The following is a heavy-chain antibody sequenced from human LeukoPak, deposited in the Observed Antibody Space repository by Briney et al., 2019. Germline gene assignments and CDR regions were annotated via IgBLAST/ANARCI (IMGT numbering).Heavy chain of an antibody. CDR2: IIPIFGTA. CDR1: GGTFSSYA. D-gene: IGHD1-26*01. Sequence: APVKVSCKASGGTFSSYAISWVRQAPGQGLEWMGGIIPIFGTANYAQKFQGRVTITADESTSTAYMELSSLRSEDTAVYYCATTTLTYYYGMDVWGQGTTVTVSS. CDR3: ATTTLTYYYGMDV. J-gene: IGHJ6*02. V-gene: IGHV1-69*13.